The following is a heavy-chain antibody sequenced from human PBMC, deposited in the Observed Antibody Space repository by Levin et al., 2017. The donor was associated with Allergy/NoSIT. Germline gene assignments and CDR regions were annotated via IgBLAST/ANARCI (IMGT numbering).Heavy chain of an antibody. CDR3: AKSHYYYYMDV. V-gene: IGHV3-30*18. Sequence: GGSLRLSCAASGFTFSSYGMHWVRQAPGKGLEWVAVISYDGSNKYYADSVKGRFTISRDNSKNTLYLQMNSLRAEDTAVYYCAKSHYYYYMDVWGKGTTVTVSS. CDR2: ISYDGSNK. CDR1: GFTFSSYG. J-gene: IGHJ6*03.